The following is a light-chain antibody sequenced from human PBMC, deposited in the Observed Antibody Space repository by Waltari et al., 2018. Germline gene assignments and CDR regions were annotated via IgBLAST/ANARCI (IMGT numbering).Light chain of an antibody. Sequence: QSALTQPASVSGSPGQSITISCTGTSSDVGGYNYFSWYQQHPGKAPKLIIYDVSNRPSGVSNRFSGSKSGNTASLTISGLQAEDEANYYCSSYTSSSTFVVFGGGTKLTVL. CDR1: SSDVGGYNY. J-gene: IGLJ2*01. V-gene: IGLV2-14*03. CDR2: DVS. CDR3: SSYTSSSTFVV.